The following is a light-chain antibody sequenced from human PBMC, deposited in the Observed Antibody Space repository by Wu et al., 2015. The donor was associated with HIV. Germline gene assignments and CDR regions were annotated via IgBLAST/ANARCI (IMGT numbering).Light chain of an antibody. V-gene: IGKV1-5*03. CDR3: QQYNNYSRT. Sequence: DIQMTQSPSTLSASVGDRVTITCRASQSISNWLAWYQQKPGKAPKLLIYKASSLESGVPSRFSGSGSGTESTLTISSLQPDDFATYYCQQYNNYSRTFGQGTKVEIK. CDR2: KAS. J-gene: IGKJ1*01. CDR1: QSISNW.